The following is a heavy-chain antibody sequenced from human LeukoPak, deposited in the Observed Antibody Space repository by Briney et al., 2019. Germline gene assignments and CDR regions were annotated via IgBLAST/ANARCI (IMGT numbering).Heavy chain of an antibody. CDR3: ARHYGP. CDR1: GFTFSNFWM. CDR2: IYYSGST. D-gene: IGHD3-10*01. V-gene: IGHV4-39*01. Sequence: ESLRLSCTASGFTFSNFWMGWVRQPPGKGLEWIGSIYYSGSTYYNPSLKSRVTISVDTSKNQFSPKLNSVTATDTAVYYCARHYGPWGQGTLVTVSS. J-gene: IGHJ4*02.